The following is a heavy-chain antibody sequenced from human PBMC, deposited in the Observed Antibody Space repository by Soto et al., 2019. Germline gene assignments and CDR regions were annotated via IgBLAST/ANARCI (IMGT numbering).Heavy chain of an antibody. D-gene: IGHD1-7*01. Sequence: WWSPRLSCAASGFTFSSDSMGWFRQAPGKGLEWVSSISSSGSFMNYADSVKGRFTISRDNAKNSLYLQMSSLKDEDTAVYYCARDPPTGTTLDWFDSWGQGTLVTVSS. CDR1: GFTFSSDS. J-gene: IGHJ5*01. CDR3: ARDPPTGTTLDWFDS. V-gene: IGHV3-21*01. CDR2: ISSSGSFM.